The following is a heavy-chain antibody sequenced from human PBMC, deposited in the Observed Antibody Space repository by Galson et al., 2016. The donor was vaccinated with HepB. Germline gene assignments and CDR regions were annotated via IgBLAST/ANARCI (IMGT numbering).Heavy chain of an antibody. Sequence: SETLSLTCTVSGGSISTYYWSWIRQPPGKGLEWIGYIYYTGNTNYNPSLKSRVTISVETSKNQFSLKLTSVIAADTAVYYCARFASTVTFNWFDPWGQGTLVTVSS. CDR1: GGSISTYY. CDR3: ARFASTVTFNWFDP. CDR2: IYYTGNT. J-gene: IGHJ5*02. V-gene: IGHV4-59*01. D-gene: IGHD4-17*01.